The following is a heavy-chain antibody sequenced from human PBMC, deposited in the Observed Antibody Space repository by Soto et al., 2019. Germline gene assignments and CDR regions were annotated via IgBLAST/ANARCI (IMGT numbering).Heavy chain of an antibody. CDR3: GRSSSMLGAGWSDS. Sequence: ASVKVSCKTSGYSFTDYAIHWVRQAPGQALEWLGWIAAGNGNTRFSQKIQDRVTITRDTSATTAYMELTSLRPDDTAVYYCGRSSSMLGAGWSDSWGRGTLVTVSS. D-gene: IGHD2-8*01. J-gene: IGHJ5*01. V-gene: IGHV1-3*01. CDR2: IAAGNGNT. CDR1: GYSFTDYA.